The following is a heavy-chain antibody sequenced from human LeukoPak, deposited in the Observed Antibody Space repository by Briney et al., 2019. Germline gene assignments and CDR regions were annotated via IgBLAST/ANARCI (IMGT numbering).Heavy chain of an antibody. D-gene: IGHD6-13*01. CDR1: GGFFSGYA. Sequence: SVKVSCTASGGFFSGYAMSWLRQAPGQGLEWLGGVIPIYYITKYAQKFQDRVTITTDESTSTAYMELSSLKSEDTAMYYCARSMAAEGTGPFDPWGQGTLVTVSS. J-gene: IGHJ5*02. CDR3: ARSMAAEGTGPFDP. V-gene: IGHV1-69*05. CDR2: VIPIYYIT.